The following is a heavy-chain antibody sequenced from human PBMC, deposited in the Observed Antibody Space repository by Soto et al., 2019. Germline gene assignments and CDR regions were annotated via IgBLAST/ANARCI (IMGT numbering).Heavy chain of an antibody. CDR2: IYHSGST. Sequence: SETLSLTCAVSGGSISSGGYSWSWIRQPPGKGLEWIGYIYHSGSTYYNPSLKSRVTISVDRSKNQFSLRLSSVTATDTAVYFCARQKWEQPKWFDPWGQGTLVTVSS. D-gene: IGHD1-26*01. V-gene: IGHV4-30-2*01. CDR3: ARQKWEQPKWFDP. CDR1: GGSISSGGYS. J-gene: IGHJ5*02.